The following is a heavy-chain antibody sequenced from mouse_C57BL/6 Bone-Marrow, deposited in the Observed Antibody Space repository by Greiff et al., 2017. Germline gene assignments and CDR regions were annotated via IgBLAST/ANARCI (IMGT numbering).Heavy chain of an antibody. CDR3: TTAITTVSRGYAMDY. CDR2: IDPANGDT. Sequence: EVQLQQSGAELVRPGASVKLSCTASGFNIKDDYMHWVKQRPEQGLEWIGWIDPANGDTEYASKFQGKATITAATSSNTAYLQLSSLTSEDTAVYCCTTAITTVSRGYAMDYWGQGTSVTVSS. D-gene: IGHD1-1*01. V-gene: IGHV14-4*01. J-gene: IGHJ4*01. CDR1: GFNIKDDY.